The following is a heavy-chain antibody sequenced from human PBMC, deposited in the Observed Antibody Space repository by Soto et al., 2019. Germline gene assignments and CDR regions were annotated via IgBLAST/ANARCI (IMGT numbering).Heavy chain of an antibody. Sequence: QITLKESGPTLVKPTQTLTLTCTFSGFSLNTGELGVGWIRQPPGKALEWLALIYWDNDKRYSPSLKSRLTLTKETCKNQGVLTRTNMDPVDAGTEYCVHSRCGGDCLQSDSSHYYYGMDVWGQGTTVTVSS. CDR3: VHSRCGGDCLQSDSSHYYYGMDV. CDR1: GFSLNTGELG. D-gene: IGHD2-21*02. J-gene: IGHJ6*02. V-gene: IGHV2-5*02. CDR2: IYWDNDK.